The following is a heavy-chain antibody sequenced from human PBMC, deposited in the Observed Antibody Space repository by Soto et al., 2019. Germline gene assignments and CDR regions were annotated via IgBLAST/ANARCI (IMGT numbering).Heavy chain of an antibody. Sequence: GGSLRLSCAASGLTVTSSYMSWVRQAPGKGLEWLSIIYGDGTTYYADSVRGRFTISRDCSKNTLYLQMDSLRAEDTAVYYCARDITVTTPSYLDSWGPGTLVTVSS. CDR1: GLTVTSSY. CDR2: IYGDGTT. V-gene: IGHV3-66*01. CDR3: ARDITVTTPSYLDS. J-gene: IGHJ4*02. D-gene: IGHD4-17*01.